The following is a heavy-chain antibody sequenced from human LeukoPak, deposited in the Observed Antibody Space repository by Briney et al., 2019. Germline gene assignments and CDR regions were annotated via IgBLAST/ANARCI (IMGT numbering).Heavy chain of an antibody. D-gene: IGHD3-22*01. CDR3: ARQLGYYDSSGSAFDI. J-gene: IGHJ3*02. CDR1: GGSISSSSYY. Sequence: SETLSLTCTVSGGSISSSSYYWGWIRQPPGNGLEGLGSIYYSGSTYYNPSLKSRVTISVDTSKNQFSLKLSSVTAADTAVYYCARQLGYYDSSGSAFDIWGRGSMVTVSS. CDR2: IYYSGST. V-gene: IGHV4-39*01.